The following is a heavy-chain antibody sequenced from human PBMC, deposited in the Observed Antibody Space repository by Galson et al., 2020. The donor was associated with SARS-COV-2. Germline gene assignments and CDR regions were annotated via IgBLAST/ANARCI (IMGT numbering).Heavy chain of an antibody. CDR3: ARDEDGDYDFDY. CDR1: GFNFSRYG. Sequence: GEPLKISCAASGFNFSRYGMTWVRQAPGKGLEWVSHISTGNIVISYADTVKGRFTLSRDNAKNSLFLQMKNLRDEDTAVYYCARDEDGDYDFDYWGQGTLVTVSS. J-gene: IGHJ4*02. V-gene: IGHV3-48*02. CDR2: ISTGNIVI. D-gene: IGHD4-17*01.